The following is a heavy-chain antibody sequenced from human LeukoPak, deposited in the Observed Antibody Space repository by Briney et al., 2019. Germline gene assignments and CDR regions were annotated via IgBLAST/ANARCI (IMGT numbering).Heavy chain of an antibody. D-gene: IGHD4-17*01. Sequence: ASVKVSCKASGYTFIRCGISWVRQAPGQGREWVGWINAYNGNTNYAQKLQGRVTMTTDTSTSTAYMELRSLRSDDTAVYYCARVPGDYGWFGNYYYMDVWGKGTTVTVSS. V-gene: IGHV1-18*01. CDR3: ARVPGDYGWFGNYYYMDV. CDR2: INAYNGNT. J-gene: IGHJ6*03. CDR1: GYTFIRCG.